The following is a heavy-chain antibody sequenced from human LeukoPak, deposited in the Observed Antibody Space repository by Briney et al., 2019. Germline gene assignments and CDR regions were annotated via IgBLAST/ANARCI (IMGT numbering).Heavy chain of an antibody. CDR1: GYSLSTFG. CDR2: TSGHNGDT. D-gene: IGHD2-2*01. J-gene: IGHJ4*02. CDR3: ARGCSSISCYVGSDN. Sequence: ASVRVSCKASGYSLSTFGINWVRQAPGKGLEWMGWTSGHNGDTNYAQNVQGRVTMTTDTSTSTAYKELRSLKSDDTAIYYCARGCSSISCYVGSDNWGQGTLVTVSS. V-gene: IGHV1-18*01.